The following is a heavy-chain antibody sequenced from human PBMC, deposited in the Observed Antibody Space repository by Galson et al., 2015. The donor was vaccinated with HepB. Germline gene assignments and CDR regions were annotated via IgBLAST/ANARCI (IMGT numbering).Heavy chain of an antibody. Sequence: PALVKPTQTLTLTCTFSGFSLSTSGMCVSWIRQPPGKALEWLARIDWDDDKYYSTSLKTRLTISKDTSKNQVVLTMTNMDPVDTATYYCARMPPAAAGTGLDVWGQGTTVTVSS. CDR2: IDWDDDK. J-gene: IGHJ6*02. V-gene: IGHV2-70*11. CDR3: ARMPPAAAGTGLDV. CDR1: GFSLSTSGMC. D-gene: IGHD6-13*01.